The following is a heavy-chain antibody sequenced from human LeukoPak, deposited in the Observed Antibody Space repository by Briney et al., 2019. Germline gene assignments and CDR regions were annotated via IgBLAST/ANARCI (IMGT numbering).Heavy chain of an antibody. V-gene: IGHV7-4-1*02. J-gene: IGHJ4*02. Sequence: ASVKVSCKASGYTFTSYAMNWVRQAPGQGLEWMGWINTNTGNPTYAQGFTGRFVFSLDTSVSTAYLQISSLKAEDTAVYYCARETFPMVRRDHPEPLDYWGQGTLVTVSS. CDR1: GYTFTSYA. CDR3: ARETFPMVRRDHPEPLDY. D-gene: IGHD3-10*01. CDR2: INTNTGNP.